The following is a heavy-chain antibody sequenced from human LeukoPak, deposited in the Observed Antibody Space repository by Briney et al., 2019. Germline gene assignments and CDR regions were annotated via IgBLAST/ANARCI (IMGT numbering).Heavy chain of an antibody. Sequence: GGSLRLSCAASGFTFGSFGMNWVRQAPGKGLEWVSSISSSSSYIFYADSVKGRFTISRDNAKNSLYLQMNSLRAEDTAVYYCARGQDDSSGYYYVALEYFQHWGQGTLVTVSS. D-gene: IGHD3-22*01. CDR3: ARGQDDSSGYYYVALEYFQH. CDR2: ISSSSSYI. CDR1: GFTFGSFG. V-gene: IGHV3-21*01. J-gene: IGHJ1*01.